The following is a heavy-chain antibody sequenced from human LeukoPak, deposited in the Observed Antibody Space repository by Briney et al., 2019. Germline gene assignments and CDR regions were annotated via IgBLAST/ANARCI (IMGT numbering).Heavy chain of an antibody. V-gene: IGHV3-30*18. Sequence: GGSLRLSCAASGFTFGDYGMHWVRQAPGKGLGWLTLLTYDGTNEYYADSVKGRFAISRDNSKNTLFLQMNSLRPEDTAVYYCAKGYFGSGSPDYFDYWGQGTLVTVSS. D-gene: IGHD3-10*01. CDR2: LTYDGTNE. CDR1: GFTFGDYG. J-gene: IGHJ4*02. CDR3: AKGYFGSGSPDYFDY.